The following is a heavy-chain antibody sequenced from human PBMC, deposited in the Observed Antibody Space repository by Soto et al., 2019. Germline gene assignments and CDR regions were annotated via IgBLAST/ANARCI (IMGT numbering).Heavy chain of an antibody. CDR2: INHSGGT. J-gene: IGHJ4*02. V-gene: IGHV4-34*01. CDR1: GGSFRGYY. CDR3: ARLWSSNEGSS. Sequence: PXATLSLTCAVHGGSFRGYYWSWIRQPPGKGLEWIGEINHSGGTNYNPSLKSRVSISVDASKNQFSLQLTSVTAADTAVYYCARLWSSNEGSSWGQGTLVTVSS. D-gene: IGHD3-10*01.